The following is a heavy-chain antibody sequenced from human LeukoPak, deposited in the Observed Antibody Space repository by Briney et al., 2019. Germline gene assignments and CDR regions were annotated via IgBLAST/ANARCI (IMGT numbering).Heavy chain of an antibody. CDR3: ARQVKLERRPPAAPYNWFDP. J-gene: IGHJ5*02. CDR1: GYSFTSYW. Sequence: GESLKISCKGSGYSFTSYWIGWVRQMPGKGLEWMGIIYPGDSDTRYSPSFQGQVTISADKSISTAYLQWSSLKASDTAMYYCARQVKLERRPPAAPYNWFDPWGQGTLVTVSS. D-gene: IGHD1-1*01. CDR2: IYPGDSDT. V-gene: IGHV5-51*01.